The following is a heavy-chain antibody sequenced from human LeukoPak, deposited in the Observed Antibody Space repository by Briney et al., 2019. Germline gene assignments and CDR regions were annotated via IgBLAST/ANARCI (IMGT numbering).Heavy chain of an antibody. CDR1: GFTFSSYS. V-gene: IGHV3-21*01. Sequence: GGSLRLSCAASGFTFSSYSMNWVRQAPGKGLEWVSSISSSSSYIYYADSVKGRFTISRDNAKNSLYLQMNSLRAEDTAVYYCARGTNYYDSSGYPGYWGQGTLVTVSS. D-gene: IGHD3-22*01. CDR2: ISSSSSYI. CDR3: ARGTNYYDSSGYPGY. J-gene: IGHJ4*02.